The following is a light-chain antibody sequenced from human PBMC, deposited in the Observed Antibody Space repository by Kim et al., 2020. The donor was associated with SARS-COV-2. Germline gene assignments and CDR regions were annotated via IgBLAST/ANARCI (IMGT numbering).Light chain of an antibody. Sequence: SPGERATLSCRASQSVSNYLAWYQQKPGQAPRLLIYDASNRATGIPARFSGSGSGTDFTLSISSLEPEDFAVYYCQQRSNWPSITFGQGTRLEIK. CDR3: QQRSNWPSIT. CDR2: DAS. CDR1: QSVSNY. J-gene: IGKJ5*01. V-gene: IGKV3-11*01.